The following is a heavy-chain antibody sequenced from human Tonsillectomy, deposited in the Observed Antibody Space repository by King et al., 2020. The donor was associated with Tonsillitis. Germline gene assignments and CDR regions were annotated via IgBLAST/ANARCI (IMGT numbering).Heavy chain of an antibody. Sequence: VQLVESGGGLVQPGRSLRLSCAASGFTFDDYAMHWVRQAPGKGLEWVSGISWNSGSMNSGSIGYADSVKGRFTISRDNAKNSLYLQMNSLRAEDTALYYCAKDIASDIVESNGMDVWGQGTTVTVSS. CDR3: AKDIASDIVESNGMDV. D-gene: IGHD2-15*01. CDR1: GFTFDDYA. CDR2: ISWNSGSMNSGSI. V-gene: IGHV3-9*01. J-gene: IGHJ6*02.